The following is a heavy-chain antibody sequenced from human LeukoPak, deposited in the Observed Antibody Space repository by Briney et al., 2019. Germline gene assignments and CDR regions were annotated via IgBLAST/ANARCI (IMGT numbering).Heavy chain of an antibody. V-gene: IGHV4-39*01. J-gene: IGHJ4*02. Sequence: KGLEWIGSIYYSGSTYYNPSLKSRVTISVDTSKNQFSLKLSSVTAADTAVYYCARRQSVAVAGPRGYYFDYWGQGTLVTVSS. D-gene: IGHD6-19*01. CDR3: ARRQSVAVAGPRGYYFDY. CDR2: IYYSGST.